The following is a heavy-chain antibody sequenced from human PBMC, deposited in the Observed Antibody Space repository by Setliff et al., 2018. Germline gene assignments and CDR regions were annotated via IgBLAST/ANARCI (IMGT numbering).Heavy chain of an antibody. D-gene: IGHD4-17*01. CDR2: INTKTGDP. V-gene: IGHV7-4-1*02. CDR1: GYSLSNYV. CDR3: ARADHLVTTTFDY. Sequence: ASVKVSCKASGYSLSNYVMNWVRQAPGQGLEWMGWINTKTGDPTYAQGYTGRFAYSLDTSDSATYLDISNLKAEDTATYYCARADHLVTTTFDYWGQGTLVTVSS. J-gene: IGHJ4*01.